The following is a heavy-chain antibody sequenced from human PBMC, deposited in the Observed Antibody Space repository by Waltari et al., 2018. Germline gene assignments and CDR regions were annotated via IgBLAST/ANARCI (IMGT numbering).Heavy chain of an antibody. CDR2: INSDGSIT. CDR3: AKECVDTAICDY. CDR1: GFTFNSHW. Sequence: EVQLKQSGGGLVQPGGSLRLSCAASGFTFNSHWMHWVRQAPGKGLVWVSRINSDGSITAYADSVKGRFTSSRDNAKNTLYLQMNSLRDEDTAVYYCAKECVDTAICDYWSQGTLVTVSS. D-gene: IGHD5-18*01. V-gene: IGHV3-74*01. J-gene: IGHJ4*02.